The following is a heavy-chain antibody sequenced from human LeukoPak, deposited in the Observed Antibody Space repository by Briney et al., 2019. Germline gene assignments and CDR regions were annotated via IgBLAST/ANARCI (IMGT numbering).Heavy chain of an antibody. D-gene: IGHD6-6*01. J-gene: IGHJ4*02. Sequence: PGGSLRLSCAASGFTFSSYWMSWVRQAPGKGLEWVSSISSSSSYIYYADSVKGRFTISRDNAKNSLYLQMNSLRAEDTAVYYCARRRIAATDYWGQGTLVTVSS. CDR3: ARRRIAATDY. CDR1: GFTFSSYW. CDR2: ISSSSSYI. V-gene: IGHV3-21*01.